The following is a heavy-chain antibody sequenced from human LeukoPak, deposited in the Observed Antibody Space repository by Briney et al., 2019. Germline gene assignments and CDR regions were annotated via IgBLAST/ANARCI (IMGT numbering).Heavy chain of an antibody. D-gene: IGHD1-1*01. CDR1: GSSFSSYS. J-gene: IGHJ4*02. V-gene: IGHV3-21*01. CDR3: ARSPQGTGSPADY. CDR2: ISSSSKYI. Sequence: GGSLRLSCGGSGSSFSSYSMNWVRQAPGKDVQWVSSISSSSKYIYYADSVKGRFTISRDNAKNSLYLQMNGLRADDTAVYYCARSPQGTGSPADYWGQGTLVTVSS.